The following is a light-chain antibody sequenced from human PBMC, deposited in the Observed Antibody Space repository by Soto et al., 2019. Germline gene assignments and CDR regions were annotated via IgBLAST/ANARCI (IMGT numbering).Light chain of an antibody. CDR3: QQANSFPLT. CDR2: AAS. Sequence: IQLTQSPSSLPASVGDRVTITCRASQGITTYLAWYQQKPGKAPKLLIYAASALQSGVPSRFSGSGSGTDFTLTISSLQPEDFATYYCQQANSFPLTFGGGTKVDIK. V-gene: IGKV1-9*01. J-gene: IGKJ4*01. CDR1: QGITTY.